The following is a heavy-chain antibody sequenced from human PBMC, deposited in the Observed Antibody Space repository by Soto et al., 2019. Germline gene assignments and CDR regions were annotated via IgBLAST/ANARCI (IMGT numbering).Heavy chain of an antibody. CDR1: GYTFTNYG. CDR3: ARWAGGDHAWLDP. V-gene: IGHV1-18*01. Sequence: VQLVQSGTEVKKPGASVKVSCKASGYTFTNYGLTWVRQAPGQGLEWMGWISAYNGHTKYAQKFQGRVTMTRDTSTSTVYMELRSLRSDDTAVYYCARWAGGDHAWLDPWGQGTLVTVSS. J-gene: IGHJ5*02. D-gene: IGHD2-21*02. CDR2: ISAYNGHT.